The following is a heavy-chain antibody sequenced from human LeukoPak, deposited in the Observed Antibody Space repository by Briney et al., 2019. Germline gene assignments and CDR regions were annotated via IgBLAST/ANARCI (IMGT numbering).Heavy chain of an antibody. D-gene: IGHD3-22*01. V-gene: IGHV5-51*01. CDR2: IYPGDSDT. CDR1: GYSFTSYW. CDR3: ARSYYYDSSGYTAGVFDY. J-gene: IGHJ4*02. Sequence: GESLKISCKGSGYSFTSYWIGWVRQMPGKGLEWMGIIYPGDSDTRYSPSFQGQVTISADKSISTAYLQWSSLKASDTAMYYCARSYYYDSSGYTAGVFDYWGQGTLVTVSS.